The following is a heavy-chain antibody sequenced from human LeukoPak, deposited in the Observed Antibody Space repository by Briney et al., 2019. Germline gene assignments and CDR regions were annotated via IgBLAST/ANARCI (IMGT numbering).Heavy chain of an antibody. J-gene: IGHJ6*02. Sequence: SETLSLTCTVSGGSISSYYWSWIRQPPGKGLEWIGYIYYSGSTNYNPSLKSRVTISVDTSKNQFSLKLSSVTAADTAVYYCARHLQVAGTGGGHYYGMDVWGQGTTVTVSS. CDR3: ARHLQVAGTGGGHYYGMDV. CDR1: GGSISSYY. D-gene: IGHD6-19*01. V-gene: IGHV4-59*08. CDR2: IYYSGST.